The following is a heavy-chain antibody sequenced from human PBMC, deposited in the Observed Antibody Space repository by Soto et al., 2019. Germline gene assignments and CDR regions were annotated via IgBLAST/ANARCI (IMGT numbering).Heavy chain of an antibody. V-gene: IGHV3-48*03. CDR3: AREIFGPTTAPIGGGFDY. CDR1: GFTFSSYE. CDR2: ISSSGSTI. Sequence: EVQLVESGGGLVQPGGSLRLSCAASGFTFSSYEMNWVRQAPGKGLEWVSYISSSGSTIYYADSVKGRFTISRDNAKNSLYLQMNSLRAEDTAVYYCAREIFGPTTAPIGGGFDYWGQGTLVTVSS. D-gene: IGHD3-3*01. J-gene: IGHJ4*02.